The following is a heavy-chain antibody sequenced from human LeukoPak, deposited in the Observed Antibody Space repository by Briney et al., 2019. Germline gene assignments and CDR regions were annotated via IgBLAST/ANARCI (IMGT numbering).Heavy chain of an antibody. Sequence: GASVKVSCKASGYTFTSYGISWVRQAPGQGLEWMGWISAYNGNTNYAQKLQGRVTMTTDTSTSTAYMELRSLRSDDTAVYYCARDGDYYDSSGYYYEGPPFDYWGQGTLVTVSS. CDR1: GYTFTSYG. J-gene: IGHJ4*02. CDR3: ARDGDYYDSSGYYYEGPPFDY. CDR2: ISAYNGNT. D-gene: IGHD3-22*01. V-gene: IGHV1-18*01.